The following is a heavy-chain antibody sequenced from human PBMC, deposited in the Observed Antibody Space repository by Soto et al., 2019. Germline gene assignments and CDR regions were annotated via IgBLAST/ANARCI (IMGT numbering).Heavy chain of an antibody. CDR1: GYSFTSYW. V-gene: IGHV5-51*01. CDR3: ARRRYCSSTSCYGYYYYGMDV. Sequence: GESLKISCXGSGYSFTSYWIGWVRQMPGKGLEWMGIIYPGDSDTRYSPSFQGQVTISADKSISTAYLQWSSLKASDTAMYYCARRRYCSSTSCYGYYYYGMDVWGQGTTVTVSS. D-gene: IGHD2-2*01. CDR2: IYPGDSDT. J-gene: IGHJ6*02.